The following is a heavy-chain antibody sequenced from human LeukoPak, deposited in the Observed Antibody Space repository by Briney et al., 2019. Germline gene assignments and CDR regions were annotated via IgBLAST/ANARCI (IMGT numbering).Heavy chain of an antibody. CDR3: ARATWIQLWSFDY. CDR2: INAGNGNT. D-gene: IGHD5-18*01. CDR1: GYTFTSYA. J-gene: IGHJ4*02. V-gene: IGHV1-3*01. Sequence: ASVKVSCKASGYTFTSYAMHWVRQAPGQRLEWMGWINAGNGNTKYSQKFQGRVTITRDTSASTAYMELSSLRSEDTAVYYCARATWIQLWSFDYWGQGTLVTVSS.